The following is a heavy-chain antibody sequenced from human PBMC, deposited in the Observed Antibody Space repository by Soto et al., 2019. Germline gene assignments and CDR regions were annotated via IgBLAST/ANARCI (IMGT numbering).Heavy chain of an antibody. Sequence: GGSLRLSCAASGFTFSSYAMSWVRQAPGKGLEWVTAISGSGGSTYYADSAKGRFTISRDNSKNTLYVQMNSLRAEDTAVYYCAKSGSGSSTWYHAHYFDYWGQGILVTVSS. CDR2: ISGSGGST. CDR1: GFTFSSYA. V-gene: IGHV3-23*01. J-gene: IGHJ4*02. D-gene: IGHD6-13*01. CDR3: AKSGSGSSTWYHAHYFDY.